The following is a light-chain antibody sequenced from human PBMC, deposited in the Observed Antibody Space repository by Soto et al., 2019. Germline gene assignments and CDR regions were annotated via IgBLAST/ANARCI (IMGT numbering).Light chain of an antibody. CDR1: SSNIGAGYD. Sequence: QSVLTQPPSVSGAPGQRVTISCTGSSSNIGAGYDVHWYQQLPGTAPKLLIYGNSTRPSGVPDRFSGSKSGTSASLALTGLQAEDEADYYCQSYDSSLSGYVFGXGTKVTVL. J-gene: IGLJ1*01. CDR3: QSYDSSLSGYV. CDR2: GNS. V-gene: IGLV1-40*01.